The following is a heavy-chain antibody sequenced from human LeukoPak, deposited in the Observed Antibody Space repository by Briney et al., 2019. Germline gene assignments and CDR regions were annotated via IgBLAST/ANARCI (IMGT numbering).Heavy chain of an antibody. J-gene: IGHJ6*03. CDR1: GGSFSGYY. V-gene: IGHV4-34*01. Sequence: PSETLSLTCAVYGGSFSGYYWSWIRQPPGKGLEWIGEINHSGSTNYNPSLKSRVTISVDTSKNQFSLKLSSVTAADTAVYYYARANAYYYYYMDVWGKGTTVTISS. CDR3: ARANAYYYYYMDV. CDR2: INHSGST. D-gene: IGHD1-1*01.